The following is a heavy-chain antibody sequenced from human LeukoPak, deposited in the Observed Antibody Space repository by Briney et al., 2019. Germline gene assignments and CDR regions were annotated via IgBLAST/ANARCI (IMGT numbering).Heavy chain of an antibody. CDR2: ISGSGGTT. D-gene: IGHD4-17*01. Sequence: PGGSLRLSCAASGFTFSSYAMSWVRQAPGKGLEWVSAISGSGGTTYYADSVKGRSTISRDNSKNTLYLQMNSLRAEDTAVYYCAKGPFTVTNHYFDYWGQGTLVTVSS. V-gene: IGHV3-23*01. J-gene: IGHJ4*02. CDR3: AKGPFTVTNHYFDY. CDR1: GFTFSSYA.